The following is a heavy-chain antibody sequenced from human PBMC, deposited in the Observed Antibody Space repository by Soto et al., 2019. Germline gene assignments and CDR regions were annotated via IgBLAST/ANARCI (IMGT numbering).Heavy chain of an antibody. V-gene: IGHV3-33*01. CDR2: IWYDGSNK. CDR3: ARDSYWNYALDAFDI. J-gene: IGHJ3*02. CDR1: GFTFSSYG. D-gene: IGHD1-7*01. Sequence: GGSLILSCAASGFTFSSYGMHCVRQAPGKGLEWVAVIWYDGSNKYYADSVKGRFTISRDNSKNTLYLQMNSLRAEDTAVYYCARDSYWNYALDAFDIWGQGTMVTVSS.